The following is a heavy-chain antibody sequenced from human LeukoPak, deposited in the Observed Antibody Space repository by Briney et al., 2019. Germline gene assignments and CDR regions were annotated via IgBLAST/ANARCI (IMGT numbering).Heavy chain of an antibody. V-gene: IGHV3-20*04. J-gene: IGHJ2*01. Sequence: GGSLRLSCAASGFTFSSYSMNWVRQAPGKGLEWVSYINWNGVGTAYADSVKARFTISRDNAKNSLYLQVNTLRTEDTALYYCARSMTTVTTRFFDLWGRGTLVTVSS. D-gene: IGHD4-17*01. CDR3: ARSMTTVTTRFFDL. CDR1: GFTFSSYS. CDR2: INWNGVGT.